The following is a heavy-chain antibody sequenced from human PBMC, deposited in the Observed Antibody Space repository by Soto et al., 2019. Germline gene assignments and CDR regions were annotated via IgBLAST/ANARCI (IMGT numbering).Heavy chain of an antibody. D-gene: IGHD5-18*01. J-gene: IGHJ6*02. CDR2: IYYSGST. Sequence: QVQLQESGPGLVKPSETLSLTCTGSGGSISSYYWSWIRQPPGQGLQWIGYIYYSGSTNYNPSLKSRVTISVDTSKNQFSLKLSSVTAADTAVYYCARRYGTSMDVWGQGTTVTVSS. CDR3: ARRYGTSMDV. CDR1: GGSISSYY. V-gene: IGHV4-59*01.